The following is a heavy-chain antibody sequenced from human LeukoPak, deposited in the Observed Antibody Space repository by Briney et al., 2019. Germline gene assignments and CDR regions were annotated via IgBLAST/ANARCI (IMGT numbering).Heavy chain of an antibody. D-gene: IGHD6-6*01. V-gene: IGHV1-2*06. CDR1: GYTFTGYY. CDR2: INPNSGGT. J-gene: IGHJ3*02. CDR3: ARSGWRSSSHGAFDI. Sequence: GASVKVSCKASGYTFTGYYMHWVRQAPGQGLEWMGRINPNSGGTNYAQKFQDRVTITRDRSMSTAYMELSSLRSEDTAMYYCARSGWRSSSHGAFDIWGQGTMVTVSS.